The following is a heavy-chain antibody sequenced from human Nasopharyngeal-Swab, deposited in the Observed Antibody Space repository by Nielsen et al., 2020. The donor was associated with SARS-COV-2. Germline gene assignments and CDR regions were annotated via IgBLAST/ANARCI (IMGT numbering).Heavy chain of an antibody. CDR3: ARARPVYYYGSGSYFDGWGWFDP. CDR2: IDPSDSYT. Sequence: VRQMPGKGLEWMGRIDPSDSYTNYSPSFQGQVTISADKSISTAYLQWSSLKASDTAMYYCARARPVYYYGSGSYFDGWGWFDPWGQGTLVTVSS. V-gene: IGHV5-10-1*04. D-gene: IGHD3-10*01. J-gene: IGHJ5*02.